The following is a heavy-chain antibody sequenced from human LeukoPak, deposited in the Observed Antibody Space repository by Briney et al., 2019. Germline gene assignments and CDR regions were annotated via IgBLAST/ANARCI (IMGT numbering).Heavy chain of an antibody. J-gene: IGHJ6*04. CDR1: GFIISSYG. CDR3: AKDTDGLPAGGTPGDV. V-gene: IGHV3-33*06. D-gene: IGHD6-13*01. CDR2: IWYDGDEK. Sequence: PGGSLRLSCAASGFIISSYGMHWVRQTPGKGLEWVAVIWYDGDEKYYADSVKGRFTISRDNSKNTLYLQMNSLRAEDTAVYYCAKDTDGLPAGGTPGDVWGKGTTVTVSS.